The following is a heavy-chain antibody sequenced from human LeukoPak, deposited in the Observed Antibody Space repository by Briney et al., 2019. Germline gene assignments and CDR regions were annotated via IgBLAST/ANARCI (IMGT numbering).Heavy chain of an antibody. CDR2: ISSSGSSI. CDR3: AREKETLLSISMVRGVIRRHYYMDV. Sequence: GGSLRLSCAASGFTFSSYDMNWVRQAPGKGLEWVSYISSSGSSIYYADSVKGRFTISRDNAKNSLYLQMKSLRAEDTAVYYCAREKETLLSISMVRGVIRRHYYMDVWGKGTTVTISS. J-gene: IGHJ6*03. V-gene: IGHV3-48*03. D-gene: IGHD3-10*01. CDR1: GFTFSSYD.